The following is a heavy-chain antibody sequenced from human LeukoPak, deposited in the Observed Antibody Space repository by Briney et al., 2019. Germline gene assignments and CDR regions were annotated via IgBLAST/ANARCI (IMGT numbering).Heavy chain of an antibody. Sequence: GGSLRLSCAASGFTFSSYWMHWVRQAPGKGLVWVSRINTDGRSTNYADSVKGRFTISRDNPKNTLYMQLNSLRAEATADYYCARHYQLLFYWLDPWGQGTLVTVSS. J-gene: IGHJ5*02. D-gene: IGHD2-2*01. V-gene: IGHV3-74*01. CDR2: INTDGRST. CDR1: GFTFSSYW. CDR3: ARHYQLLFYWLDP.